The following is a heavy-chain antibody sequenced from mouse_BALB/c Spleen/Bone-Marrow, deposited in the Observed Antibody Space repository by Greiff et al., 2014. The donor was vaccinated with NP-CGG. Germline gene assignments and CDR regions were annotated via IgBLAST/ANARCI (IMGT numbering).Heavy chain of an antibody. V-gene: IGHV14-3*02. CDR1: GFNIKDTY. CDR3: AAYYYGSSQFAY. D-gene: IGHD1-1*01. CDR2: IDPANGNT. Sequence: DVQLVESGAELVKPGASVKLSCAASGFNIKDTYMHWVKQRPEQGLEWIGRIDPANGNTKYDPKFQGKATITADTSSNTAYLQLSSLTSEDTAVYYCAAYYYGSSQFAYWGQGTLATVSA. J-gene: IGHJ3*01.